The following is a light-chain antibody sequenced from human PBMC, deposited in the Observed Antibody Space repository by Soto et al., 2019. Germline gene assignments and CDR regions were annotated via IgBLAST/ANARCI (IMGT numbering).Light chain of an antibody. CDR2: DAS. V-gene: IGKV1-5*01. CDR1: ESIATW. CDR3: HQYNSY. J-gene: IGKJ2*01. Sequence: DVHMTQSPSTLSASVGDRVTITCRASESIATWLAWYQQKPGQAPTLLIYDASRLESGVPSRFSGGGSGTEFTLTISGLQPEDFATYYCHQYNSYFGPGTKLEI.